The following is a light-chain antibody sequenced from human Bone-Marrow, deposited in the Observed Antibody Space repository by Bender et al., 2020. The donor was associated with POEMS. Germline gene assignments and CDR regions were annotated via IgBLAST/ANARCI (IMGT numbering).Light chain of an antibody. Sequence: QSALTQPASVSGSPGQSITLSCTGSSSDVGGYNLVSWYQQHPGKAPKLIIYEVTKRPSGISDRFSASKSGDTASLTISGLQTEDEADYFCCSYVSSGSNWVFGGGTKLTVL. J-gene: IGLJ3*02. V-gene: IGLV2-23*02. CDR2: EVT. CDR1: SSDVGGYNL. CDR3: CSYVSSGSNWV.